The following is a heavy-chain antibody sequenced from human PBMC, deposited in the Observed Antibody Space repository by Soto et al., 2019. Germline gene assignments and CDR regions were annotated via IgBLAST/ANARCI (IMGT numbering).Heavy chain of an antibody. CDR1: GGTFSRYA. V-gene: IGHV1-69*13. CDR2: IIPIFGTA. J-gene: IGHJ3*02. D-gene: IGHD1-26*01. Sequence: ASVKVSCKASGGTFSRYAISWVRQAPGQGLEWMGGIIPIFGTANYAQKFQGRVTITADESTSTAYMELSSLRSEDTAVYYCARDLFDGGSYEDTVFDIWGQGKMVTVAS. CDR3: ARDLFDGGSYEDTVFDI.